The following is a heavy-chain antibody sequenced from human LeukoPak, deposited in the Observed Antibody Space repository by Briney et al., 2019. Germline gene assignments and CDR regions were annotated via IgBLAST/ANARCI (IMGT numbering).Heavy chain of an antibody. CDR2: INQDGSEK. CDR1: GFTFCNYW. CDR3: ARDRTHSLY. Sequence: GGSLRLSCAVSGFTFCNYWMSWVRQAPGKGLEWVANINQDGSEKYYVDSVKGRFTISRDNAKNSLYLQMNSLRAEDTAVYYCARDRTHSLYWGQGTLVTVSS. V-gene: IGHV3-7*01. D-gene: IGHD1-26*01. J-gene: IGHJ4*02.